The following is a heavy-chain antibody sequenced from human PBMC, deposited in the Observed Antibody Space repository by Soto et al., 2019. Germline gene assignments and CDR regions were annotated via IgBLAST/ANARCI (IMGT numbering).Heavy chain of an antibody. CDR1: GFTFSSYG. Sequence: SLRLSCAASGFTFSSYGMHWVRQAPGKGLEWVAVIWYDGSNKYYADSVKGRFTISRDNSKNTLYLQMNSLRAEDTAVYYCAREIERYFDWVGYYYGMDVWGQGTTVTVSS. CDR2: IWYDGSNK. D-gene: IGHD3-9*01. CDR3: AREIERYFDWVGYYYGMDV. J-gene: IGHJ6*02. V-gene: IGHV3-33*01.